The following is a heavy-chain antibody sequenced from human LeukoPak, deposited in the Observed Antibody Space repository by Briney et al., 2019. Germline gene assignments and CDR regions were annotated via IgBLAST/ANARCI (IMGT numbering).Heavy chain of an antibody. CDR1: GYLFTGYY. CDR3: ARDLLSGSYYGPYYFDY. D-gene: IGHD1-26*01. V-gene: IGHV1-2*02. Sequence: GASVKVSCKASGYLFTGYYIHWVRQAPGQGLEWMGLINPNNGGTNYAQKFQGRVTMTRDTSISTAYMELSRLRSDDTAVYYCARDLLSGSYYGPYYFDYWGQGTLVTVSS. CDR2: INPNNGGT. J-gene: IGHJ4*02.